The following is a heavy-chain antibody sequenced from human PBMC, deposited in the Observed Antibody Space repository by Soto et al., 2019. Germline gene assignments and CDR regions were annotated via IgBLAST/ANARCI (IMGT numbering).Heavy chain of an antibody. V-gene: IGHV1-69*01. Sequence: QVQLVQSGAEVKKPGSSVKVSCKASGGTFSSYAISWVRQAPGQGLEWMGGIIPIFGTANYAQKFQGRVQITADDSTSTVYMELSSLRSEDTAVYYCAKYCRSLLLGGMDVWGQGTTVTVSS. CDR3: AKYCRSLLLGGMDV. CDR1: GGTFSSYA. CDR2: IIPIFGTA. J-gene: IGHJ6*02. D-gene: IGHD2-15*01.